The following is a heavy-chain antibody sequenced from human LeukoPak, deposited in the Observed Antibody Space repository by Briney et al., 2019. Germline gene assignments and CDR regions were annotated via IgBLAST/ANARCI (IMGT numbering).Heavy chain of an antibody. CDR2: VFHAGSA. V-gene: IGHV4-4*02. J-gene: IGHJ4*02. D-gene: IGHD4-23*01. CDR1: GASISTGNW. CDR3: LYGGNSGDWLY. Sequence: SETLSLTCPVSGASISTGNWWSWVRQPPGKGLEWIGEVFHAGSANYNLSLKSGVTMSVDKSKNQFSLNLISVTAADTAVYYCLYGGNSGDWLYWGQGTLVTVSS.